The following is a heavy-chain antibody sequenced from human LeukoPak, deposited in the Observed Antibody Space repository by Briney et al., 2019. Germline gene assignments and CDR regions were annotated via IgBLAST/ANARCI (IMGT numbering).Heavy chain of an antibody. CDR1: GDSISSSMYY. J-gene: IGHJ4*02. D-gene: IGHD5-24*01. CDR3: ARERVEYLRDGVFDY. V-gene: IGHV4-39*07. CDR2: SGST. Sequence: SETLSLTCTVSGDSISSSMYYWGWIRQSPGGVWSGFSGSTYYNPSLNSRVTISVDTSKSQFSLKLSSVTAADTAAYYCARERVEYLRDGVFDYWGQGALVTVSS.